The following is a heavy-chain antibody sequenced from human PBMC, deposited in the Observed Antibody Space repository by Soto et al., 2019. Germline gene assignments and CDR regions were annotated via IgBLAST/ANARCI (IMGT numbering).Heavy chain of an antibody. V-gene: IGHV3-9*01. CDR2: IRWHSGSI. CDR3: AKSHTTSGWYVTTDY. J-gene: IGHJ4*02. D-gene: IGHD6-19*01. CDR1: GLTFGDYA. Sequence: EVQLVESGGGLVQPGRSLRLSCAASGLTFGDYAMQWVRHAPGKGLEWVSAIRWHSGSIDYADSVKGRFTISRDNAKNSLYLQKNSLRAEDTALYYCAKSHTTSGWYVTTDYWGQGTRVTVSS.